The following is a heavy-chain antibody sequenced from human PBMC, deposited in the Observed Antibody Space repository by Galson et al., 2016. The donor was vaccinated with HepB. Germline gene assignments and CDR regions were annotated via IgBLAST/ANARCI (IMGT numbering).Heavy chain of an antibody. CDR3: ARDVGSTLAARAFDY. J-gene: IGHJ4*02. V-gene: IGHV6-1*01. CDR2: TYFRSKWYN. CDR1: GDSVSSNTAA. D-gene: IGHD6-6*01. Sequence: CAISGDSVSSNTAAWNWIRQSPSGGLEWLGRTYFRSKWYNDYTMSVKSRIIISPDTSKNQFSLKLNSATPEDTAVYYCARDVGSTLAARAFDYWGQGTLVTVSS.